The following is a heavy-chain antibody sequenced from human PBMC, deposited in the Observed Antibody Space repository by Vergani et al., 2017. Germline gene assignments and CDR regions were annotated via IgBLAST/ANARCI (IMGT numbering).Heavy chain of an antibody. CDR2: ISGSGGST. CDR3: AKDYSSSWYVSVGN. V-gene: IGHV3-23*04. J-gene: IGHJ4*02. CDR1: GFTFSSYA. D-gene: IGHD6-13*01. Sequence: VQLVESGGGVVQPGRSLRLSCAASGFTFSSYAMSWVRQAPGKGLEWVSAISGSGGSTYYADSVKGRFTISRDNSKNTLYLQMNSLRAEDTAVYYCAKDYSSSWYVSVGNWGQGTLVTVSS.